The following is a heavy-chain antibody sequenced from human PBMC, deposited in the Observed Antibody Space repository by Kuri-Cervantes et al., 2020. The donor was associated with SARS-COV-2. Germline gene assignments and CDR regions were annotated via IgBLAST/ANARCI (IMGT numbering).Heavy chain of an antibody. CDR1: GYTFTSYG. V-gene: IGHV1-18*01. CDR3: AGTGSRGDGDSYMDV. Sequence: ASVKVSCKASGYTFTSYGISWVRQAPGQGLEWMGWISAYNGNTNYAQKLQGRVTMTTDTSTSTAYMELRSLRSDDTAVYYCAGTGSRGDGDSYMDVWGKGTTVTVSS. CDR2: ISAYNGNT. D-gene: IGHD1-1*01. J-gene: IGHJ6*03.